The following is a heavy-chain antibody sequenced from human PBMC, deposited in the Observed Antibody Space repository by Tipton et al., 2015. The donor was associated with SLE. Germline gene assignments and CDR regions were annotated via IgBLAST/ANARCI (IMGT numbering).Heavy chain of an antibody. J-gene: IGHJ5*02. V-gene: IGHV4-39*07. CDR2: IYYSGST. CDR1: GGSISSSSYY. Sequence: LRLSCTVSGGSISSSSYYWGWIRQPPGKGLEWIGSIYYSGSTYYNPSLKSRVTISADTSKNQFSLKLTSVTVADTAVYYCTRGGRGDGANPFDPWGQGTLVTVSS. CDR3: TRGGRGDGANPFDP. D-gene: IGHD4/OR15-4a*01.